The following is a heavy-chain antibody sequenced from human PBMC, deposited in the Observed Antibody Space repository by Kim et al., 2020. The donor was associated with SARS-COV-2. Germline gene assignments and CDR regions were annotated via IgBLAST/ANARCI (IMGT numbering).Heavy chain of an antibody. D-gene: IGHD6-13*01. CDR3: ARNPELRSWYNWFDP. Sequence: GGSLRLSCAASGFTFSSYWMSWVRQAPGKGLEWVANIKQDGSEKYYVDSVKGRFTISRDNAKNSLYLQMNSLRAEDTAVYYCARNPELRSWYNWFDPWGQGTLVTVSS. CDR2: IKQDGSEK. V-gene: IGHV3-7*01. CDR1: GFTFSSYW. J-gene: IGHJ5*02.